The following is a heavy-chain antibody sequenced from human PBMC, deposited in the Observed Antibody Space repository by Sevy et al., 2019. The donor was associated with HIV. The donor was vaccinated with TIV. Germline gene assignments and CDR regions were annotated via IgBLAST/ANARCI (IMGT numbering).Heavy chain of an antibody. V-gene: IGHV3-23*01. CDR2: ISGSGGST. CDR1: GFTFSSYA. Sequence: GGSLRLSCAASGFTFSSYAMSWVRQAPGKGLEWVSAISGSGGSTYYADSVKGRFTISRDNSKNTLYLQMNSLRAEDTAVYYCAKVSGSGSYHLLDYWGQGTLVTVSS. J-gene: IGHJ4*02. CDR3: AKVSGSGSYHLLDY. D-gene: IGHD3-10*01.